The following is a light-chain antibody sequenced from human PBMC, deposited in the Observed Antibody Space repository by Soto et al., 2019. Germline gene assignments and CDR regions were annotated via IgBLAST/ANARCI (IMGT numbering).Light chain of an antibody. CDR3: QQYGSSGT. J-gene: IGKJ1*01. CDR1: QSVSSSY. Sequence: IVVPQWPGTLSRSAGKKPTIAGRASQSVSSSYLAWYQQKPGQAPRLLIYGASNSATGIPDRFSGSGSGTDFTLTISRLEPEDFAVYFWQQYGSSGTFGQGTKVDIK. CDR2: GAS. V-gene: IGKV3-20*01.